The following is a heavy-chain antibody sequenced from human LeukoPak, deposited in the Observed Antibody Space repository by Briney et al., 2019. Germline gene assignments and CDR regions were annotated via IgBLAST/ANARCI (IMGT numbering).Heavy chain of an antibody. CDR2: ISGSGGST. CDR1: GFTFSSYA. Sequence: GGSLRLSCAASGFTFSSYAMSWVRQAPGKGLEWVSGISGSGGSTYYADSVKGRFTISRDNSKNTLYLQMTSLRAEDTAVYYCAKGPYDSSGYYYPFDYWGQGTLVTVSS. D-gene: IGHD3-22*01. J-gene: IGHJ4*02. CDR3: AKGPYDSSGYYYPFDY. V-gene: IGHV3-23*01.